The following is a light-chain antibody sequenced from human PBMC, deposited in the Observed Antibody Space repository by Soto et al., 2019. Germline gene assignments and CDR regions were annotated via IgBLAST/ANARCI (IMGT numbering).Light chain of an antibody. CDR3: QHYNSYSEA. Sequence: DIQMTQSPSTLSASVGDRVTITCRASQSIGSWLAWFQQKQGKXXNXXIYDASSLKSGVPSRFSGSGSGTEFTITISSLQPDDFETYDCQHYNSYSEAFGQGTKVDIK. CDR1: QSIGSW. V-gene: IGKV1-5*01. CDR2: DAS. J-gene: IGKJ1*01.